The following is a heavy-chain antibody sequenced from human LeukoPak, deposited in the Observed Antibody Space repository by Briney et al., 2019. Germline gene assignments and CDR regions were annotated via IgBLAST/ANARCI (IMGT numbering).Heavy chain of an antibody. J-gene: IGHJ4*02. CDR2: INQGGTVT. Sequence: GGSLRLSCAASGFPFRSYWMSWVRQAPGKGLEWVANINQGGTVTYYVDSVKGRFTMSRDNAENSLYLQMDSLRAEDTALYYCARGGFYPDYWGQGTLITVSS. CDR3: ARGGFYPDY. D-gene: IGHD1-26*01. CDR1: GFPFRSYW. V-gene: IGHV3-7*04.